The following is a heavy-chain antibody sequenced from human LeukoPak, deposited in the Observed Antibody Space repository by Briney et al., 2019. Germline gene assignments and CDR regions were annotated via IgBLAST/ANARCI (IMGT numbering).Heavy chain of an antibody. J-gene: IGHJ3*02. Sequence: GGSLRLSCAASGFTFDDYAMHWVRQAPGKGLEWVSGISWNSGSIGYADSVKGRFTISRDNAKNSLYLQMNSLRAEDTALYYCAKDIGPGAFGIWGQGTMVTVSS. CDR3: AKDIGPGAFGI. V-gene: IGHV3-9*01. CDR2: ISWNSGSI. CDR1: GFTFDDYA.